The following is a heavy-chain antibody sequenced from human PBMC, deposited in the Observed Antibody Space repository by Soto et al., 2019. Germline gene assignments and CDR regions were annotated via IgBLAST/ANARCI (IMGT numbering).Heavy chain of an antibody. CDR1: GDSISSSSYF. Sequence: QVQLQESGPGLVKPSETLSLTCTVSGDSISSSSYFWGWIHQPPGQGLEWIGNIYYSGSPSYNPSLKSRVTISIDRSKNRFSRTLSSVTAADTAVYYCARLGRLLWFGAIYPYWGQGPLVTVSS. CDR3: ARLGRLLWFGAIYPY. D-gene: IGHD3-10*01. J-gene: IGHJ4*02. V-gene: IGHV4-39*01. CDR2: IYYSGSP.